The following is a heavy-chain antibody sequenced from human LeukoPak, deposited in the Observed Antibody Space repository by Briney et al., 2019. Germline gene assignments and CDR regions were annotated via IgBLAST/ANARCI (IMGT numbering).Heavy chain of an antibody. CDR1: GFTFCSAG. V-gene: IGHV3-30*02. J-gene: IGHJ4*02. CDR2: IRYDGSDK. CDR3: AKARILVGAVEYYFDY. Sequence: AGGSLRLSCAEPGFTFCSAGMHRVRQAPRKGLGRVAFIRYDGSDKYYADSVKGRFTISRDNSKNALYLQMNSLRAEDTAVYYCAKARILVGAVEYYFDYWGQGTLVTVSS. D-gene: IGHD1-26*01.